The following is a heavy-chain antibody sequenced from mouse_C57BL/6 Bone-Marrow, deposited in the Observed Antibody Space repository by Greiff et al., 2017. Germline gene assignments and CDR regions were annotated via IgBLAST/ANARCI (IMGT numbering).Heavy chain of an antibody. J-gene: IGHJ3*01. V-gene: IGHV1-50*01. CDR3: ARGLTWFAY. CDR2: IDPSDSYT. CDR1: GYTFTSYW. Sequence: QVQLQQPGAELVKPGASVKLSCKASGYTFTSYWMQWVKQRPGQGLEWIGEIDPSDSYTNYTQKFKGKATLTVNTSSSTAYMQLSSLTSEDSAVYYCARGLTWFAYWGQGTLVTVSA.